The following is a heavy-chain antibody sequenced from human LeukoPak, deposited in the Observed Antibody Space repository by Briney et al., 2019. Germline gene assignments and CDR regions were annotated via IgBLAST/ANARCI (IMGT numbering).Heavy chain of an antibody. CDR3: ASVDTAIETSGPNYYYYYMDV. V-gene: IGHV7-4-1*02. J-gene: IGHJ6*03. Sequence: ASVKVSCKASGYTFTSYAMNWVRQAPGQGLEWMGWINTNTGNPTYAQGFTGRFVFSLDTSVSTAYLQISSLKAEDTAVYYCASVDTAIETSGPNYYYYYMDVWGKGTTVTVSS. D-gene: IGHD5-18*01. CDR1: GYTFTSYA. CDR2: INTNTGNP.